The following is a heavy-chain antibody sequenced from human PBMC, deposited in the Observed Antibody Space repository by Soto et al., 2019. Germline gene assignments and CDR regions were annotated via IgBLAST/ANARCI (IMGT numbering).Heavy chain of an antibody. D-gene: IGHD3-10*01. Sequence: PSETLSLTCTVSGGSIRSHYWNWIRQSPGKGLEWIGFIFYSGSTNYNPSLKSRVTMSVDTSKNQFSLNLRSVTAADMAVYYCASYGAGTFFENWGQGTLVTVSS. CDR1: GGSIRSHY. V-gene: IGHV4-59*08. CDR2: IFYSGST. J-gene: IGHJ4*02. CDR3: ASYGAGTFFEN.